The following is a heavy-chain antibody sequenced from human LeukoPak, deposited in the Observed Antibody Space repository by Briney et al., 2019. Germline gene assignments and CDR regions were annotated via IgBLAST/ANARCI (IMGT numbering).Heavy chain of an antibody. CDR3: ARGGYGVRLGY. V-gene: IGHV4-34*01. D-gene: IGHD3-16*01. J-gene: IGHJ4*02. CDR2: INHSGST. CDR1: GGSFSGYY. Sequence: SETLSLTCAVYGGSFSGYYWSWIRQPPGKGLEWIGEINHSGSTNYNPSLKSRVTISVDTSKSQFSLKLSSVTAADTAVYYCARGGYGVRLGYWGQGTLVTVSS.